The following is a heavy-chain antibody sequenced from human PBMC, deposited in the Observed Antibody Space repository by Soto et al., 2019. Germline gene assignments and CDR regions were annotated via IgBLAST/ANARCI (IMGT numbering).Heavy chain of an antibody. Sequence: EVPLVESGGGLVQTGGSLRLSCAIFESTVSRDWMNWVRQAPGKGLEWVAHINQDGSEKYYVDSVKGRFTISRDNAKESLYLQMNSLRPADTSMYYCSGGVGDAFWGQGTLVTVSS. D-gene: IGHD1-26*01. CDR2: INQDGSEK. CDR1: ESTVSRDW. V-gene: IGHV3-7*04. J-gene: IGHJ4*02. CDR3: SGGVGDAF.